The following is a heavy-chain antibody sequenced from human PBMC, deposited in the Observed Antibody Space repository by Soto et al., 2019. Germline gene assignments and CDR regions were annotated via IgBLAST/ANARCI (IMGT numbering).Heavy chain of an antibody. D-gene: IGHD5-18*01. V-gene: IGHV3-43*01. J-gene: IGHJ6*01. CDR3: AKDIGFAAAIQYYSMDV. CDR2: ISWDGGST. CDR1: GFTFDDYT. Sequence: EVQLVESGGVVVQPGGSLRLSCAASGFTFDDYTMHWVRQAPGKGLEWVSLISWDGGSTYYADSVKGRFTISRDNSKNCLYLQMNSLRTEDTALYYCAKDIGFAAAIQYYSMDVWGQGTTVTVSS.